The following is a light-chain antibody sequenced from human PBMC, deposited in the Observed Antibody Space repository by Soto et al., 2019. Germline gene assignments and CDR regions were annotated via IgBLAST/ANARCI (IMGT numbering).Light chain of an antibody. Sequence: EIVITQSPATLSVSPGERATLSCRASQSVSSNLAWYQQKPGQAPRLLIYGASTRATGIPARFSGSGSGTEFTLTISSLQSEDFAVYYCQQYNNWPGTFGGGTRWIS. V-gene: IGKV3-15*01. J-gene: IGKJ4*01. CDR1: QSVSSN. CDR3: QQYNNWPGT. CDR2: GAS.